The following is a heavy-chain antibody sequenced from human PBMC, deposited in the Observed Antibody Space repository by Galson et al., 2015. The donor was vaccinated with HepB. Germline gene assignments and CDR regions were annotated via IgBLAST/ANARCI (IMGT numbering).Heavy chain of an antibody. CDR3: ARGVVVVAATPGDWFDP. CDR2: IDPSDSYT. D-gene: IGHD2-15*01. J-gene: IGHJ5*02. CDR1: GYSFTSYW. Sequence: QSGAEVKKPGESLRISCKGSGYSFTSYWISWVRQMPGKGLEWMGRIDPSDSYTNYSPTFQGHVTISADKSISTAYLQWSSLKASDTAMYYCARGVVVVAATPGDWFDPWGQGTLVTVSS. V-gene: IGHV5-10-1*01.